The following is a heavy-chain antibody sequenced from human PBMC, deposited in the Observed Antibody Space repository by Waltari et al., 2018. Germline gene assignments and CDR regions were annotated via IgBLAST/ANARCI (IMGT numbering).Heavy chain of an antibody. CDR3: ATYIGASVGTAAFDV. Sequence: QLQLQESGPGLVQPSETLSLTCSVSGVSITSNRNYWGWIRQPPGQGLEWIGTMSYTGATYSSPSLQSRVTISRDTSKNQLSLKLGSVTAADTAVYYCATYIGASVGTAAFDVWGQGTMVTVSS. D-gene: IGHD5-12*01. V-gene: IGHV4-39*01. CDR2: MSYTGAT. CDR1: GVSITSNRNY. J-gene: IGHJ3*01.